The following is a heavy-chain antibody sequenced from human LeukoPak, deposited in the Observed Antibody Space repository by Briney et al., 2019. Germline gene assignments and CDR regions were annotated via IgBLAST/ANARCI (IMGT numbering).Heavy chain of an antibody. D-gene: IGHD3-22*01. CDR3: ADITMTVAGRDY. J-gene: IGHJ4*02. Sequence: SVKVSCKASGYTFTSYYMHWVRQAPGQGLEWMGGIIPIFGTANYAQKFQGRVTITADESTSTAYMELSSLRSEDTAVYYCADITMTVAGRDYWGQGTLVTVSS. V-gene: IGHV1-69*13. CDR1: GYTFTSYY. CDR2: IIPIFGTA.